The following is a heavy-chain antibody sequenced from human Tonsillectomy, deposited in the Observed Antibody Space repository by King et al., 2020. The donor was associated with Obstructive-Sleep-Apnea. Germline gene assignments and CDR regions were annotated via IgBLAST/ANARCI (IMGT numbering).Heavy chain of an antibody. D-gene: IGHD3-22*01. CDR2: IYWDDYK. Sequence: TLKESGPTLVKPTQTLTLTCTFSGFSLSTSGVGVGWIRQPPGKALEWLALIYWDDYKRYSPSLKSRRNITKDTSKKQVDLTMTNMDPVDTATYSCAHRPDDSSGPGYFDLWGRGTLVTVSS. CDR1: GFSLSTSGVG. J-gene: IGHJ2*01. CDR3: AHRPDDSSGPGYFDL. V-gene: IGHV2-5*02.